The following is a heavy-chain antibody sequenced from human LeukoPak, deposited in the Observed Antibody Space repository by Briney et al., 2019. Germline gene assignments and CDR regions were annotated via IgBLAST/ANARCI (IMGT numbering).Heavy chain of an antibody. CDR1: GFTFSGSA. CDR3: ARSGYLVVTAYDAFDI. J-gene: IGHJ3*02. CDR2: IRSKANSYAT. Sequence: AGGSLRLSCAASGFTFSGSAMHWVRQASGKGLEWVGRIRSKANSYATAYAASVKGRFTISRDDSKNTAYLQMNSLKTEDTAVYYCARSGYLVVTAYDAFDIWGQGTMVTVSS. V-gene: IGHV3-73*01. D-gene: IGHD2-21*02.